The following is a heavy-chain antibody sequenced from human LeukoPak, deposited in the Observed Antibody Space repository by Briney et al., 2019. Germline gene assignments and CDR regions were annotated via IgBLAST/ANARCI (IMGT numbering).Heavy chain of an antibody. Sequence: ASVKVSCKASGYTFTGYYMHWVRQAPGQGLEWMGWINPNSGGTNYAQKFQGRVTMTRDTSISTDYMELSRLRSDDTAVYYCARDRGPYYYYYYMDVWGKGTTVTVSS. V-gene: IGHV1-2*02. D-gene: IGHD5-24*01. CDR1: GYTFTGYY. CDR3: ARDRGPYYYYYYMDV. CDR2: INPNSGGT. J-gene: IGHJ6*03.